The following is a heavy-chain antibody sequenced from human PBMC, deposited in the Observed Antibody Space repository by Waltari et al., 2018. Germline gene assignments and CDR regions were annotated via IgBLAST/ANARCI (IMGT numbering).Heavy chain of an antibody. Sequence: QVQLVQSGAEVKKPGASVKVSCKASGYTFTSYYMHWVRQAPGQGLEWMGIINPRGGSTSYAQKFQGRVTMTRDTATSTVYMELSSLRSEDTAVYYCARDPVGYCSGGSCYLFDYWGQGTLVTVSS. J-gene: IGHJ4*02. CDR3: ARDPVGYCSGGSCYLFDY. CDR2: INPRGGST. V-gene: IGHV1-46*01. D-gene: IGHD2-15*01. CDR1: GYTFTSYY.